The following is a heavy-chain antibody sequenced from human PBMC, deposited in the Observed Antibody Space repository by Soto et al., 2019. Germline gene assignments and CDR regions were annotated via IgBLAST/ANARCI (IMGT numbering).Heavy chain of an antibody. V-gene: IGHV1-3*01. D-gene: IGHD6-19*01. CDR3: ARYGILYSSGWYYFDY. J-gene: IGHJ4*02. CDR1: GYTFTSYA. Sequence: ASVKVSCKASGYTFTSYAMHWVRQALGQRLEWMGWINAGNGNTKYSQKFQGRVTITRDTSASTAYMELSSLRSEDTAVYYCARYGILYSSGWYYFDYWGQGTLVTVSS. CDR2: INAGNGNT.